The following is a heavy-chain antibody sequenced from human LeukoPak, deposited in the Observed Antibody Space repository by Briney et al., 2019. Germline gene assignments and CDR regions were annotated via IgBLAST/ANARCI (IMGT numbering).Heavy chain of an antibody. Sequence: PGGSLRLSCAASGFTFSSYSMNWVRQAPGKGLEWVSSISSSSSYIYYADSVKGRFTISRDNAKNSLYLQMNVLRAEDTAVYYCAKDREYCSGGSCHSPWYFDYWGQGTLVTVSS. CDR3: AKDREYCSGGSCHSPWYFDY. J-gene: IGHJ4*02. CDR1: GFTFSSYS. CDR2: ISSSSSYI. D-gene: IGHD2-15*01. V-gene: IGHV3-21*04.